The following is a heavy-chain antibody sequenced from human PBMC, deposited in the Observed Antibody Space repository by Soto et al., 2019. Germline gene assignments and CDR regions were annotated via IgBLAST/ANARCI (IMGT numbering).Heavy chain of an antibody. CDR1: GGSITTSNYY. J-gene: IGHJ4*02. D-gene: IGHD2-21*02. CDR3: ASPLTVVATIDY. V-gene: IGHV4-39*01. Sequence: QLQLQESGPGLVKPSETLSLTCTVSGGSITTSNYYWAWIRQPPGKGLEWIGSMYFSGSTFYNSSLKSRVTISADTSKNQFSLSLTSATAADTAVYYCASPLTVVATIDYWGQGTLVTVSS. CDR2: MYFSGST.